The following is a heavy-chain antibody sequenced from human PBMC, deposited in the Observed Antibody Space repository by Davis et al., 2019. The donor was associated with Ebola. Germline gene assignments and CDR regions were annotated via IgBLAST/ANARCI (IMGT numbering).Heavy chain of an antibody. CDR2: IYYSGST. CDR3: ASLKGLLHYYYGMDV. D-gene: IGHD2-15*01. V-gene: IGHV4-4*02. J-gene: IGHJ6*02. Sequence: MPSETLSLTCAVSGGSISSSNWWSWVRQPPGKGLEWIGSIYYSGSTYYNPSLKSRVTISVDTSKNQFSLKLSSVTAADTAVYYCASLKGLLHYYYGMDVWGQGTTVTVSS. CDR1: GGSISSSNW.